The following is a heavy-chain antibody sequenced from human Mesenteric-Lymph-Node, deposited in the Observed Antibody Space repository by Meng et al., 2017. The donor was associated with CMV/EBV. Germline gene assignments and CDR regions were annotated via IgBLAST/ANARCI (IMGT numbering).Heavy chain of an antibody. V-gene: IGHV3-7*01. CDR2: IKQDGSEK. CDR3: ARMYSSSSGKALDY. CDR1: GFTFSSYW. D-gene: IGHD6-6*01. Sequence: GESLKISCAASGFTFSSYWMSWVRQAPGKGLEWVANIKQDGSEKYYVDSVKGRFTISRDNAKNSLYLQMNSLRAEDTAVYYCARMYSSSSGKALDYWGQGTLVTVSS. J-gene: IGHJ4*02.